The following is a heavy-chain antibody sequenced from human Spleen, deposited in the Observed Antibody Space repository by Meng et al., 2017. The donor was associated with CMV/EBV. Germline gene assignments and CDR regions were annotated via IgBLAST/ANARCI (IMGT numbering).Heavy chain of an antibody. V-gene: IGHV3-7*01. CDR1: GFTFSSYW. Sequence: GESLKISCAASGFTFSSYWMSWVRQAPGKGLEWVANIKQDGSEKHYVDSVKGRFTISRDNAKNSLYLQMNSLRAEDTAVYYCARGYYDSSGALWGQGTLVTVSS. CDR2: IKQDGSEK. CDR3: ARGYYDSSGAL. J-gene: IGHJ4*02. D-gene: IGHD3-22*01.